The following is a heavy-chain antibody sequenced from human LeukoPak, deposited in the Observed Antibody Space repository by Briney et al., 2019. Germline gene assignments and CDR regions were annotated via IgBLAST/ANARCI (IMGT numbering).Heavy chain of an antibody. CDR3: AKDQGGDYDYYYYGMDV. D-gene: IGHD4-17*01. J-gene: IGHJ6*02. CDR1: GFTFSSYG. Sequence: GRSLRLSCAASGFTFSSYGMDWVRQAPGKGLEWVAVISYDGSNKYYADSVKGRFTISRDNSKNTLYLQMNSLRAEDTAVYYCAKDQGGDYDYYYYGMDVWGQGTTVTVSS. CDR2: ISYDGSNK. V-gene: IGHV3-30*18.